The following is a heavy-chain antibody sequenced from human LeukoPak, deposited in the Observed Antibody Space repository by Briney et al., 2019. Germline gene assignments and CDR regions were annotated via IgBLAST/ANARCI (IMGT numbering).Heavy chain of an antibody. V-gene: IGHV1-18*01. J-gene: IGHJ4*02. CDR1: GYTFTSYG. D-gene: IGHD2-15*01. CDR2: ISAYNGNT. Sequence: ASVKVSCKASGYTFTSYGISWVRQAPGQGLEWMGWISAYNGNTNYAQKLQGRVTMTTDTSTSTAYMELRSLRSDDTAVYYCASYLGYCSGGSCPFDYWGQGTLVTVSS. CDR3: ASYLGYCSGGSCPFDY.